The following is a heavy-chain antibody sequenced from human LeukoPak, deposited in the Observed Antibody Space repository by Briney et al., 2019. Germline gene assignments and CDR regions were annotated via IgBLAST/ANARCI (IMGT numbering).Heavy chain of an antibody. J-gene: IGHJ4*02. CDR3: AKGRSGSYFSEAFDY. Sequence: LSGGSLRLSCAASGFTFSSYAMSWVRQAPGKGLEWVSGISGSGGSTSYADSVKGRFTISRDNSKNTLYLQMNSLRAEDTAVYYCAKGRSGSYFSEAFDYWGQGTLVTVSS. CDR1: GFTFSSYA. V-gene: IGHV3-23*01. CDR2: ISGSGGST. D-gene: IGHD1-26*01.